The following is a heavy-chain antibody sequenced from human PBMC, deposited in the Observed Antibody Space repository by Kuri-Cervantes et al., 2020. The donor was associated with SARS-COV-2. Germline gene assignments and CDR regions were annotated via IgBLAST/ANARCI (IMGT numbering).Heavy chain of an antibody. Sequence: SQTLSLTCDVSGGSINGYHWSWIRQVAGKGLEWIGRISTKPTTDYNSSLKRRVTMSLETSRNQFSLRLTSVTAADTALYYCARGQWLGLYFDYWGQGILVTVSS. CDR3: ARGQWLGLYFDY. D-gene: IGHD6-19*01. CDR1: GGSINGYH. CDR2: ISTKPTT. J-gene: IGHJ4*02. V-gene: IGHV4-4*07.